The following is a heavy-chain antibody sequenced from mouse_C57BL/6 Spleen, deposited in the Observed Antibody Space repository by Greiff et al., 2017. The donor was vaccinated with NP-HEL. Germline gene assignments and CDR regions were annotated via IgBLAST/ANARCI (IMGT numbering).Heavy chain of an antibody. V-gene: IGHV1-82*01. CDR2: IYPGDGDT. J-gene: IGHJ4*01. D-gene: IGHD1-1*01. CDR1: GYAFSSSW. Sequence: QVQLQQSGPELVKPGASVKISCKASGYAFSSSWMNWVKQRPGKGLEWIGRIYPGDGDTNYNGKFKGKATLTADKSSSTAYMQLSSLTSEDSAVYFCARRDLLRGGAMDYWGQGTSVTVSS. CDR3: ARRDLLRGGAMDY.